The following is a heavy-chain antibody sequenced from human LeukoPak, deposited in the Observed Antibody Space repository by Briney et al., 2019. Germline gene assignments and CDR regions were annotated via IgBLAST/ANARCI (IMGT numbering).Heavy chain of an antibody. V-gene: IGHV4-59*12. CDR2: IYYSGST. D-gene: IGHD3-22*01. J-gene: IGHJ5*02. CDR1: GGSISSYY. Sequence: SETLSLTCTVSGGSISSYYWSWIRQPPGKGLEWIGAIYYSGSTNYNPSLKSRVTMSVDTSKNQFSLKLSSVTAADTAVYYCARDTNYYDSSGLPYNWFDPWGQGTLVTVSS. CDR3: ARDTNYYDSSGLPYNWFDP.